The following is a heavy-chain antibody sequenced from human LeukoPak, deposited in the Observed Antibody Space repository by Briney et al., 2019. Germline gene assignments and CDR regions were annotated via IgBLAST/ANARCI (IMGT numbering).Heavy chain of an antibody. D-gene: IGHD6-25*01. Sequence: SQTLSLTCAISGDSVSSNSAAWNWIRQSPSRGLEWLGRTYYRSKWYNDYAVSVKSRITINPDTSKNQFSLQLNSVTPEDTAVYYCARDPGIAEARGYYYGMDVWGQGTTVTVSS. CDR2: TYYRSKWYN. V-gene: IGHV6-1*01. CDR1: GDSVSSNSAA. J-gene: IGHJ6*02. CDR3: ARDPGIAEARGYYYGMDV.